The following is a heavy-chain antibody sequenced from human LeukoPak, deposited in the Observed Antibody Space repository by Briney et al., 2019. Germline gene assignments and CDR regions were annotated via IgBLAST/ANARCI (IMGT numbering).Heavy chain of an antibody. V-gene: IGHV4-30-2*01. CDR3: ARVYYSNYGGFDP. J-gene: IGHJ5*02. D-gene: IGHD4-11*01. Sequence: SETLSLTCAVSGGSISSGGYSWTWIRQPPGKGLEWIGYIYHSGSTYYNPSLKSRVTISVDRSKNQFSLKLRSVTAADTAVYYCARVYYSNYGGFDPWGQGTLVTVSS. CDR2: IYHSGST. CDR1: GGSISSGGYS.